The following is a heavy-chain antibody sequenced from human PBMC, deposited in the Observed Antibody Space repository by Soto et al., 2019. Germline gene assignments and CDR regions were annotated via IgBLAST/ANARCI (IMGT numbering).Heavy chain of an antibody. V-gene: IGHV3-48*03. D-gene: IGHD2-2*01. CDR3: ARLHCTSTNCSDSYYYGMDV. CDR1: GFTFSNYE. Sequence: EVQLVESGGGLVQPGGYLRLSCAASGFTFSNYEMNWVRQAPGKGLEWVAYITSGGSPMYYADSVKGRFTISRDNVRNSLFLQMNSLRAEDTAVYYCARLHCTSTNCSDSYYYGMDVWGPGNTVTVSS. CDR2: ITSGGSPM. J-gene: IGHJ6*02.